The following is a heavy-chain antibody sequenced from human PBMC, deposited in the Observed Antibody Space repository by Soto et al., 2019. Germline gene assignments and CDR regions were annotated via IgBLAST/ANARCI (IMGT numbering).Heavy chain of an antibody. Sequence: PGGSLRLSCAASGFTFSSYWMSWVRQAPGKGLEWVANIKQDGSEKYYVDSVKGRFTISRDNAKNSLYLQMNSLRAEDTAVYYCARGAGQWLVSRWFDPWGQGTQVTVAS. CDR2: IKQDGSEK. V-gene: IGHV3-7*01. D-gene: IGHD6-19*01. J-gene: IGHJ5*02. CDR1: GFTFSSYW. CDR3: ARGAGQWLVSRWFDP.